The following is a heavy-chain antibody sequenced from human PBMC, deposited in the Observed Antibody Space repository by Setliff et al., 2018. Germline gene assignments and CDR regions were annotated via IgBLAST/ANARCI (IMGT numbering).Heavy chain of an antibody. CDR2: ISSSSSYI. D-gene: IGHD2-8*02. CDR3: ARDENIANTGPFRH. Sequence: GGSLRLSCATSGFTFSSYNMNWVRQAPGKGLEWVSSISSSSSYIYYADSVKGRFTISRDNAKNSLYLQMNSLRAEDTAVYYCARDENIANTGPFRHWGQGTLVTVSS. V-gene: IGHV3-21*01. J-gene: IGHJ1*01. CDR1: GFTFSSYN.